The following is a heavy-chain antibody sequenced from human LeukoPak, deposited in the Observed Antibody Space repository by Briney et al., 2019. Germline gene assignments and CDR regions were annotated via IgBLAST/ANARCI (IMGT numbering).Heavy chain of an antibody. CDR2: ISAYNGNT. CDR3: ARDAGCYDYVWGSYRYFDY. J-gene: IGHJ4*02. V-gene: IGHV1-18*01. CDR1: GYTFTSYG. Sequence: ASVKVSCKASGYTFTSYGISWVRQAPGQGLEWMGWISAYNGNTNYAQKLQGRVTMTTDTSTSTAYMELRSLRSDDTAVYYCARDAGCYDYVWGSYRYFDYWGQGTLVTVSS. D-gene: IGHD3-16*02.